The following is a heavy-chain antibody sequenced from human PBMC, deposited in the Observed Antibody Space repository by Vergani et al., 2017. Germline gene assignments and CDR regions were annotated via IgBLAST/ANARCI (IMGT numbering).Heavy chain of an antibody. CDR2: IYYSGST. V-gene: IGHV4-31*03. J-gene: IGHJ4*02. Sequence: QVQLQESGPGLVKPSQTLSLTCTVSGGSISSGGYYWILIRQHPGKGLEWIGYIYYSGSTNYNPSLKSRVTISVYQDKNQFSLKLRYVNAEDTAVYYCASVNFALGGQKNYFDYWGQGTLVTVSS. CDR3: ASVNFALGGQKNYFDY. CDR1: GGSISSGGYY. D-gene: IGHD1-20*01.